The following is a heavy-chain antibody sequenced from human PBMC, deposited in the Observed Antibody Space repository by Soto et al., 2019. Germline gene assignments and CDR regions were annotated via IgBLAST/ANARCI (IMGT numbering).Heavy chain of an antibody. J-gene: IGHJ5*02. CDR3: ARASSGPGYRAGKGWFDP. D-gene: IGHD6-13*01. CDR2: IIPSFGTA. Sequence: QVHLVQSGAEVKKPGTSVRVSCKASGGAVSDYVIAWVRQAPGQGPEWMGGIIPSFGTANYAQTFLGRVTMTADNPTNTAYLDLNSLTYEATAVYYCARASSGPGYRAGKGWFDPWGQGTLVTVSS. CDR1: GGAVSDYV. V-gene: IGHV1-69*06.